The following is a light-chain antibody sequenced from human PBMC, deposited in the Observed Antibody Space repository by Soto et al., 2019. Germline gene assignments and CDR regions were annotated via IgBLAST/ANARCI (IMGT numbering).Light chain of an antibody. CDR3: QQYGSSPTT. CDR2: GAS. J-gene: IGKJ5*01. V-gene: IGKV3-20*01. CDR1: QSVANNH. Sequence: EIVLTQSPGTLSLSPGERVTLSCRASQSVANNHLAWYQQKPGQAPRPLMFGASIRAPGIPDRFSGSGSGTDFTLTISGLESGDSAVYYCQQYGSSPTTFGQGTRLDMK.